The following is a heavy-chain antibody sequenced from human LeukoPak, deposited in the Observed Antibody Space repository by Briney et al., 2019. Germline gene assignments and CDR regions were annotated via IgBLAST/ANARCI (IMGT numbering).Heavy chain of an antibody. CDR3: AKAYDSSGYLIDAFDI. J-gene: IGHJ3*02. V-gene: IGHV3-9*01. CDR1: GFTFDDYA. Sequence: GRSLRLSCAASGFTFDDYAMHWVRQAPGKGLEWVSGISWNSGSIGYADSVKGRFTISRDNAKNSLYLQMNSLRAEDTALYYCAKAYDSSGYLIDAFDIWGQGTMVTVSS. D-gene: IGHD3-22*01. CDR2: ISWNSGSI.